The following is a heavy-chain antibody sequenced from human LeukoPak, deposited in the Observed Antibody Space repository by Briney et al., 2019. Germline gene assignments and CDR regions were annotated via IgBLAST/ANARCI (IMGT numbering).Heavy chain of an antibody. J-gene: IGHJ4*02. CDR1: GGSFSTYY. CDR2: IYYSGST. Sequence: SETLSLTCTVSGGSFSTYYWSWIRQPPGKGLEWIGYIYYSGSTDYNPSLKSRVTMSLDTSKNQFSLNLNSVTAADTAVYYCARAVITFGAAVAKGFDCWGQGTLVAVSS. V-gene: IGHV4-59*01. CDR3: ARAVITFGAAVAKGFDC. D-gene: IGHD3-16*01.